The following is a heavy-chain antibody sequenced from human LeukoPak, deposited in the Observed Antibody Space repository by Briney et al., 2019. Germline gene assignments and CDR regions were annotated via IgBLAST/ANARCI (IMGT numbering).Heavy chain of an antibody. D-gene: IGHD3-3*01. CDR3: ARDKMDHVLRFLEWLFNGMDV. V-gene: IGHV3-21*01. CDR1: GFMFSSNW. J-gene: IGHJ6*02. Sequence: GGSLRLSCAASGFMFSSNWMNWVRQAPGKGLEWVSSISSSSSYIYYADSVKGRFTISRDNAKNSLYLQMNSLRAEDTAVYYCARDKMDHVLRFLEWLFNGMDVWGQGTTVTVSS. CDR2: ISSSSSYI.